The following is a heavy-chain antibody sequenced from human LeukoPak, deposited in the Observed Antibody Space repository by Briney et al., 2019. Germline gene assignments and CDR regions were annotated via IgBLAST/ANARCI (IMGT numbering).Heavy chain of an antibody. J-gene: IGHJ5*02. V-gene: IGHV3-7*01. CDR1: GFTFRRYW. Sequence: GGSLRLSCAAPGFTFRRYWMTWVRQAPGNGLEWVANIDDNGREKNYVDSVKGRFTISRDNAENSLYLQMNSLRAEDTAVYYCAKYYASGSSAWSDPWGQGTQVTVSS. CDR3: AKYYASGSSAWSDP. CDR2: IDDNGREK. D-gene: IGHD3-10*01.